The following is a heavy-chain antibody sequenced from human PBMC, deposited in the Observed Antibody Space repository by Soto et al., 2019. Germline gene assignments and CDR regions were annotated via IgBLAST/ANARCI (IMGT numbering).Heavy chain of an antibody. CDR3: ATYYGSGSYFPDHYYYGMDV. J-gene: IGHJ6*02. CDR1: GNTFTSYY. Sequence: SCKASGNTFTSYYMHWVRQAPGKGLEYVSAISSNGGSTYYADSVKGRFTISRDNSKNTLYLQMNSLRAEDTAVYYCATYYGSGSYFPDHYYYGMDVWGQGTTVTVSS. CDR2: ISSNGGST. V-gene: IGHV3-64*04. D-gene: IGHD3-10*01.